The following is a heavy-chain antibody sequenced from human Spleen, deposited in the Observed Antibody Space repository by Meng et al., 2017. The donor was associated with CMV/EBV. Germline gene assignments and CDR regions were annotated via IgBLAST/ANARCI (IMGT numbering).Heavy chain of an antibody. D-gene: IGHD3-3*01. Sequence: RLEESGPGRVKPSETLSLTCSVSGGSFSRYHWSWIRQPPGKGLEWIGSIYYSGSTYYNPSLKSRVTISVDTSKNQFSLKLSSVTAADTAVYYCARMYYDFWSGYNAPFDYWGQGTLVTVSS. CDR3: ARMYYDFWSGYNAPFDY. J-gene: IGHJ4*02. V-gene: IGHV4-39*07. CDR2: IYYSGST. CDR1: GGSFSRYH.